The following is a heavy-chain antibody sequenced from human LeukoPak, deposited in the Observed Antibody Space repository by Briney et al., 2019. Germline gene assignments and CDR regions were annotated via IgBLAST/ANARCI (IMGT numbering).Heavy chain of an antibody. D-gene: IGHD1-26*01. Sequence: GGSLRLSCAASGFTFSSYSMNWVRLAPGKGLECVSSISSSSSYIYYADSVKGRFTISRDNAKNSLYLQMNSLRAEDTAVYYCARGHSGSYLLFDYWGQGTLVTVSS. J-gene: IGHJ4*02. CDR2: ISSSSSYI. V-gene: IGHV3-21*01. CDR1: GFTFSSYS. CDR3: ARGHSGSYLLFDY.